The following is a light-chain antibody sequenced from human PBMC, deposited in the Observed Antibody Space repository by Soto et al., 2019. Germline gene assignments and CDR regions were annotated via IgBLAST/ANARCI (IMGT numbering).Light chain of an antibody. CDR1: QSVSNL. CDR2: NAS. J-gene: IGKJ4*01. Sequence: EIVLTQSPATLSLSPGERATVSCRASQSVSNLLAWYQQKPGQAPRLLIYNASKSATGIPARFSGSGSGTDFTLTISSLEPEDFAVYYCQQRSNWPLTFGGGTKVEIK. CDR3: QQRSNWPLT. V-gene: IGKV3-11*01.